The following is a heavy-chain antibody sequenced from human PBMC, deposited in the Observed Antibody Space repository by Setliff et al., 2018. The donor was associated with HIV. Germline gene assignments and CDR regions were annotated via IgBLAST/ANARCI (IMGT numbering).Heavy chain of an antibody. Sequence: SETLSLTCTVSGGIISSDSFFWSWIRQPAGKGLEWIGHFSATGSTNYNPSLKSRVTMSLDTSKNQFSLNLNSVTAADAAVYFCARAREGWKPFAFDYWGQGTLVTVSS. V-gene: IGHV4-61*09. J-gene: IGHJ4*02. D-gene: IGHD1-1*01. CDR2: FSATGST. CDR1: GGIISSDSFF. CDR3: ARAREGWKPFAFDY.